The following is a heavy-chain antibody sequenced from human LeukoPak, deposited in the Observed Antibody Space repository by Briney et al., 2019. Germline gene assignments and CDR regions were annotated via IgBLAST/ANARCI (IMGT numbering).Heavy chain of an antibody. CDR1: GGTFSSYA. J-gene: IGHJ4*02. CDR2: IIPILGIA. D-gene: IGHD5-12*01. V-gene: IGHV1-69*04. CDR3: ARGDIVATQPDY. Sequence: SVKVSCKASGGTFSSYAISWVRQAPGQGLEWMGRIIPILGIANYAQKFQGRVTITADKSTSTAYMELSSLRSEDTAVYYCARGDIVATQPDYWGQGTLVTVSS.